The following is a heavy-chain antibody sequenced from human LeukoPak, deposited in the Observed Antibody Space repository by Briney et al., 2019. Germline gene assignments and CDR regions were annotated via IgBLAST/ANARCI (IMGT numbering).Heavy chain of an antibody. CDR1: GFSFSTYW. Sequence: GGSLRLSCAASGFSFSTYWMTWARQAPGKGLEWVANIKPDGSQKYCVDSVKGRFTISRDNAKNSLYLQMNSLRAEDTAVYYCARDSGSFFVDFWGQGTLVTVSS. D-gene: IGHD1-26*01. CDR2: IKPDGSQK. V-gene: IGHV3-7*01. CDR3: ARDSGSFFVDF. J-gene: IGHJ4*02.